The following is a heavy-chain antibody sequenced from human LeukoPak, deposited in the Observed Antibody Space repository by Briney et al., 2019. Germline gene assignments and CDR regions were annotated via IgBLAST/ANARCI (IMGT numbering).Heavy chain of an antibody. CDR2: IIPIFGTA. Sequence: SVKVSCKASGGTFSSYAISSVRQAPGQGLEWMGGIIPIFGTANYAQKFQGRVTITADESTSTAYMELSSLRSEDTAVYYCARAEVVPAVRYYYYYMDVWGKGTTVTVSS. CDR3: ARAEVVPAVRYYYYYMDV. D-gene: IGHD2-2*01. CDR1: GGTFSSYA. J-gene: IGHJ6*03. V-gene: IGHV1-69*13.